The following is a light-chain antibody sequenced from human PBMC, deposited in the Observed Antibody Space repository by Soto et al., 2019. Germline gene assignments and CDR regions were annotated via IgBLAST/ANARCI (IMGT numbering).Light chain of an antibody. J-gene: IGKJ4*01. V-gene: IGKV3-11*01. CDR3: QQRSNWLT. Sequence: EIVLTQSPATLSLSPGERATLSCRSTRSVNNFVAWYQQKPGQAPSLLISDASNRATGIPARFSGSGSGTDFTLTISSLEPEDFAVYYCQQRSNWLTFGGGTKVDIK. CDR2: DAS. CDR1: RSVNNF.